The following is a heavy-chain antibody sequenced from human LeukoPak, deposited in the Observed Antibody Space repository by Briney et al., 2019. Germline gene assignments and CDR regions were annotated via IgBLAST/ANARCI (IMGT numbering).Heavy chain of an antibody. V-gene: IGHV3-21*01. Sequence: GGSLRLSCAASGFTFSSYSMNWVRQAPGKGLEWVSFISSSSNYIYYADSVKGRFTISRDNAKNSLYLQMNSLRAEDTALYYCARSLRNAFDIWGQGTMVTVSS. J-gene: IGHJ3*02. CDR3: ARSLRNAFDI. D-gene: IGHD3-3*01. CDR2: ISSSSNYI. CDR1: GFTFSSYS.